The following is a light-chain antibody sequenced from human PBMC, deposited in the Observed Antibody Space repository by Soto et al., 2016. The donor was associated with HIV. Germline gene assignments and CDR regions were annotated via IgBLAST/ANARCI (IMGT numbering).Light chain of an antibody. CDR1: QSISSW. CDR2: KAS. Sequence: DIQMTQSPSTLSASVGDRVTITCRASQSISSWLAWYQQKVGKVPKLLIYKASSLESGVPSTFSGSGSGTEFTLTISSLQPDDFATYYCQQYNSYPLTFGGGTKVEIK. CDR3: QQYNSYPLT. J-gene: IGKJ4*01. V-gene: IGKV1-5*03.